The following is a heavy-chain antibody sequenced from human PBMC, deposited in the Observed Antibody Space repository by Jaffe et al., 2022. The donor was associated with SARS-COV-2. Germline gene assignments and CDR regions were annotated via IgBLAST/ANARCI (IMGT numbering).Heavy chain of an antibody. CDR3: ARDVQSAQYYYDSSDY. J-gene: IGHJ4*02. V-gene: IGHV3-21*01. CDR1: GFTFSSYS. Sequence: EVQLVESGGGLVKPGGSLRLSCAASGFTFSSYSMNWVRQAPGKGLEWVSSISSSSSYIYYADSVKGRFTISRDNAKNSLYLQMNSLRAEDTAVYYCARDVQSAQYYYDSSDYWGQGTLVTVSS. D-gene: IGHD3-22*01. CDR2: ISSSSSYI.